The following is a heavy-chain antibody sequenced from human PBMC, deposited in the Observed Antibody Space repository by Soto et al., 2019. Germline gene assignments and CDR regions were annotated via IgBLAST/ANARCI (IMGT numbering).Heavy chain of an antibody. Sequence: PGGSLRLSCSASGFMFSDYGMGRVRQVPGKGLEWVSGINRDGGSPGYADSVKGRFTISRDNDKKTLYLQMTSLRAEDTALYYCVRGGIGWYVFDSWGQGALVTVSS. CDR1: GFMFSDYG. V-gene: IGHV3-20*04. CDR3: VRGGIGWYVFDS. J-gene: IGHJ4*02. CDR2: INRDGGSP. D-gene: IGHD6-19*01.